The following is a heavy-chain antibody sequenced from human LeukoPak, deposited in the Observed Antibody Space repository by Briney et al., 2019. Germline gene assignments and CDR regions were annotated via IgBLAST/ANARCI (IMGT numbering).Heavy chain of an antibody. CDR1: GYTFTSYG. CDR3: ARDLVVVPAAILDYYYGMDV. V-gene: IGHV1-18*01. Sequence: GASVKVSCKASGYTFTSYGISWVRQAPGQGLEWMGWISAYNGNTNYAQKLQGRVTMTTDTSASTAYMGLRSLRSDDTAVYYCARDLVVVPAAILDYYYGMDVWGQGTTVTVSS. CDR2: ISAYNGNT. J-gene: IGHJ6*02. D-gene: IGHD2-2*02.